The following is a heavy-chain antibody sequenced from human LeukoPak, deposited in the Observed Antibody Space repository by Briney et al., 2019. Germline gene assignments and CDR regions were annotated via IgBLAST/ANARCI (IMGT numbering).Heavy chain of an antibody. CDR1: GDSIITSSYY. J-gene: IGHJ4*02. Sequence: SETLSLTCTVSGDSIITSSYYWGWVRQPPGGGLEWLGSIYYSGITHYNPSPKRRVTIYVDTSRNQFSLHLHSVTAADTAVFYCARSDYYDYRQIDFWGQGTLVTVSS. CDR3: ARSDYYDYRQIDF. CDR2: IYYSGIT. V-gene: IGHV4-39*01. D-gene: IGHD3-16*01.